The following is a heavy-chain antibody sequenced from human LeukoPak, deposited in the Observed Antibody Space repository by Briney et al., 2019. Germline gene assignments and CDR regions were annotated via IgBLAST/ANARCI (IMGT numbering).Heavy chain of an antibody. J-gene: IGHJ6*03. CDR1: GFTFSSYS. CDR2: ISSSSSTI. CDR3: ARQLGRFSYILYYYYMDV. D-gene: IGHD7-27*01. V-gene: IGHV3-48*01. Sequence: GGSLRLSCAASGFTFSSYSMNWVRQAPGKGLEWVSYISSSSSTIYYADSVKGRFTISRDNAKNSLYLQMNSLRAEDTAVYYCARQLGRFSYILYYYYMDVWGKGTTVTVSS.